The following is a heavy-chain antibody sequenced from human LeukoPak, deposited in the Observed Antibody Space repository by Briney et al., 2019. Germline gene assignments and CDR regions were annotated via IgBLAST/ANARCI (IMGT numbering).Heavy chain of an antibody. J-gene: IGHJ4*02. CDR2: ITSSSSTI. CDR3: ARDIKGQQLVLSMSDY. Sequence: GGSLRLSCAASGFTFSSYSMNWVRQAPGKGLQWVSYITSSSSTIYYADSVKGRFTISRDNAKNSLYLQMNSLRDEDTAVYYCARDIKGQQLVLSMSDYWGQGTLVTVSS. D-gene: IGHD6-13*01. V-gene: IGHV3-48*02. CDR1: GFTFSSYS.